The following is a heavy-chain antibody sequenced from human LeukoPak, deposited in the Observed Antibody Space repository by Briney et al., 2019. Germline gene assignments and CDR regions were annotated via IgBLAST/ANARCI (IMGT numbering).Heavy chain of an antibody. CDR1: GFTFSSYS. D-gene: IGHD4-17*01. CDR2: ISSSSSYI. CDR3: ARAEASVTTEYYFDY. Sequence: GGSLRLSCAASGFTFSSYSMNWVRQAPGKGLEWVSSISSSSSYIYYADSVKGRFTISRDNAKNSLHLQMNSLRAEDTAVYYCARAEASVTTEYYFDYWGQGTLVTVSS. V-gene: IGHV3-21*01. J-gene: IGHJ4*02.